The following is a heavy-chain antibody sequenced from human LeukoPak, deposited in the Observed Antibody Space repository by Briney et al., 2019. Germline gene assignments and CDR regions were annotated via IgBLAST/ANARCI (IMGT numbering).Heavy chain of an antibody. J-gene: IGHJ5*02. D-gene: IGHD6-13*01. V-gene: IGHV3-9*01. Sequence: GGSLRLSCAASGFTFDDYAMHWVRQAPGKGLEWVSGISWNSGSIGYADSVKGRFTISRDNAKNSLYLQMNSLRAEDTALYYCAKDMLAAAGKGEALWFDPWGQGTLVTVSS. CDR1: GFTFDDYA. CDR2: ISWNSGSI. CDR3: AKDMLAAAGKGEALWFDP.